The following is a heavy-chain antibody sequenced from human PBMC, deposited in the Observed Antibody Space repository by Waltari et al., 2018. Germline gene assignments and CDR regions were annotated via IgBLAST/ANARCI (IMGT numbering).Heavy chain of an antibody. Sequence: QVQLVESGGGVVQPGTSLRLSCAVSGFTFSSYAMHWVRQAPGKGLEWVAVISYDGFTKYYADSVKGRFTISRDNFKNTLYLQMNSLRPEDRAVYYCARGALAGTAGAFDIWGQGTMVTVSS. CDR3: ARGALAGTAGAFDI. V-gene: IGHV3-30-3*01. CDR2: ISYDGFTK. CDR1: GFTFSSYA. J-gene: IGHJ3*02. D-gene: IGHD6-19*01.